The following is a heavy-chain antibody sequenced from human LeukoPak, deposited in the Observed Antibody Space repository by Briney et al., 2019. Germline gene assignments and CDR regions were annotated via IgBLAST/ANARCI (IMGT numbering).Heavy chain of an antibody. J-gene: IGHJ4*02. CDR3: ARVRQPIFGVVIIPPPDFDY. V-gene: IGHV1-2*02. CDR1: GYTFTGYY. Sequence: ASVKVSCKASGYTFTGYYMHWVRQAPGQGLEWMGWINPNSGGTNYAQKFQGRVTMTRDTSISTAYMELSRLRSDDTAVYYCARVRQPIFGVVIIPPPDFDYWGQGTLVTVS. D-gene: IGHD3-3*01. CDR2: INPNSGGT.